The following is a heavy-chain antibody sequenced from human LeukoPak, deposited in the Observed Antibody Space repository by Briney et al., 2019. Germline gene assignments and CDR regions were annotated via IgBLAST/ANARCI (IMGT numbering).Heavy chain of an antibody. CDR3: AKASSSWYQYYFDY. V-gene: IGHV3-74*01. J-gene: IGHJ4*02. Sequence: GGSLRLSCAASGFTFSSYWMNWVRQAPGKGLVWVSRIASDGSSTTYADSVKGRFSISRDNAKNTLYLQMNSLRAEDTAVYYCAKASSSWYQYYFDYWGQGTLVTVSS. D-gene: IGHD6-13*01. CDR1: GFTFSSYW. CDR2: IASDGSST.